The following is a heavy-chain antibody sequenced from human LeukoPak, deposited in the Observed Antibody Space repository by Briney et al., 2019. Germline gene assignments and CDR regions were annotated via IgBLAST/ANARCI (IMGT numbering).Heavy chain of an antibody. CDR3: ARLDSSGPFGY. Sequence: GGSLRLSCAASGFTFSSYAMSWVRQGPGKGLEWVSAMSGTGRGSYYTDSVKGRFTISRDNAKNSLYLQMNSLRAEDTAVYYCARLDSSGPFGYWGQGTLVTVSS. V-gene: IGHV3-23*01. J-gene: IGHJ4*02. CDR2: MSGTGRGS. D-gene: IGHD3-22*01. CDR1: GFTFSSYA.